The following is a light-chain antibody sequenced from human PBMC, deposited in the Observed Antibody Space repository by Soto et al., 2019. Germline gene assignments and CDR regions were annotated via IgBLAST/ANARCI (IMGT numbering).Light chain of an antibody. V-gene: IGKV1-5*01. CDR1: QSISSG. Sequence: DIQMTQSPSTLSASVGASVTITCRASQSISSGWAWYQQKPGKAPKLLIYDASSLESGVPERFSGGESGREFSLTVSGLLPDDSATYYCQQYNSHRTFGQGTKVDMK. CDR2: DAS. CDR3: QQYNSHRT. J-gene: IGKJ1*01.